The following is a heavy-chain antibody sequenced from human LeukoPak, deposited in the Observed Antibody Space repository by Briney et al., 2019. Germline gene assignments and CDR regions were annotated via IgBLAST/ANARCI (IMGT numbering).Heavy chain of an antibody. CDR1: GFTFSSYA. J-gene: IGHJ4*02. CDR3: ARVGEVSSGWYYNY. D-gene: IGHD6-19*01. Sequence: GGSLRLSCAASGFTFSSYAMSWVRQAPGKGLEWVSAISGSGGSTYYADSVKGRFTISRDNSKNTLYLQMNSLRAEDTAVYYCARVGEVSSGWYYNYWGQGTLVTVSS. CDR2: ISGSGGST. V-gene: IGHV3-23*01.